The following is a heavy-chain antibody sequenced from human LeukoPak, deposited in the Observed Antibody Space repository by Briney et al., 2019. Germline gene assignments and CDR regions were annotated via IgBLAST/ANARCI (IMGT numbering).Heavy chain of an antibody. J-gene: IGHJ4*02. CDR1: GFTISNYA. CDR3: AKRGGASQFYLDF. D-gene: IGHD3-10*01. CDR2: ISVGGST. V-gene: IGHV3-23*01. Sequence: GGSLRLSCAVSGFTISNYAMNWVRQAPGKGLEWVSSISVGGSTYYVDSVKGQFTISRDKSKNTLDLQMNSLRAEDTAVYYCAKRGGASQFYLDFWGQGTLVTVSS.